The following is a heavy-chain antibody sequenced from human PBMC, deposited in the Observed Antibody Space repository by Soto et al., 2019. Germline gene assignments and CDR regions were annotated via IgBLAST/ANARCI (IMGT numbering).Heavy chain of an antibody. CDR3: ARAPSWWYSDL. Sequence: QVQLVQSGAEEKKPGASVKVSCKASGYTFTSYAMHWVRQAPGQRLEWMGWINAGNGNTKYSQKFQGRVTITRDTSVSTAYMELSSLRSQDTAVYYCARAPSWWYSDLWGRGTLVTVSA. J-gene: IGHJ2*01. V-gene: IGHV1-3*05. CDR1: GYTFTSYA. CDR2: INAGNGNT.